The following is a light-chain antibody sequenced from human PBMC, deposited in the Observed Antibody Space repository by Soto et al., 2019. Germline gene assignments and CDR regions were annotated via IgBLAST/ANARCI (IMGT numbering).Light chain of an antibody. CDR3: QQSYNPIT. V-gene: IGKV1-39*01. Sequence: DIQMTQSPSSLSASVGDRVTITCRASQSISSYLNWYQQKPGKAPKLLIYAASSLQSGVPSRFSGSGSGTDFTLTISSLQPEDFATYYCQQSYNPITFGQGPRLEIK. J-gene: IGKJ5*01. CDR1: QSISSY. CDR2: AAS.